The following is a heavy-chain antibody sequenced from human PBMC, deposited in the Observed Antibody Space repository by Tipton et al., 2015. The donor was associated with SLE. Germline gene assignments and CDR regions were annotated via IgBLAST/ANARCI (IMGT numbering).Heavy chain of an antibody. Sequence: LRLSCTVSGASTNTKYWTWIRQSPGKGLEWIGYANRNEGTKIKSSLERRVTISLDTSRSQFSLRQTSVTAADTAVYYCAKSGFGRGSYFHHWGQGTLVSVSS. CDR3: AKSGFGRGSYFHH. J-gene: IGHJ1*01. CDR1: GASTNTKY. D-gene: IGHD5-12*01. CDR2: ANRNEGT. V-gene: IGHV4-59*12.